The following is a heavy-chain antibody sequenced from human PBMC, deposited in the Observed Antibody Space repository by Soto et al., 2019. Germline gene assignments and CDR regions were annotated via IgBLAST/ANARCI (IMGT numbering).Heavy chain of an antibody. Sequence: QVQLVESGGGVVQPGRSLRLSCAASGFTFSSHAMHWVRQAPGKGLEWVAVISFDGTKEYYADSVKGRFTISRDNSKNTLYLQVKSLRPDDTAVYYCAREQHVPFGYYSGMDVWGQGTKVIVS. CDR3: AREQHVPFGYYSGMDV. J-gene: IGHJ6*02. D-gene: IGHD6-6*01. CDR2: ISFDGTKE. CDR1: GFTFSSHA. V-gene: IGHV3-30-3*01.